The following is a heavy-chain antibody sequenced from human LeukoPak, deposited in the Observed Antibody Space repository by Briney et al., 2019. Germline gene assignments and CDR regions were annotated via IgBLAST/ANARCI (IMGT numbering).Heavy chain of an antibody. D-gene: IGHD3-10*01. CDR2: IIPIFGTA. CDR3: ARGSVYYYGSGSYYNDY. Sequence: GASVKVSCKASGGTFISYAISWVRQAPGQGLEWMGGIIPIFGTANYAQKFQGRVTITADESTSTAYMELSSLRSEDTAVYYCARGSVYYYGSGSYYNDYWGQGTLVTVSS. J-gene: IGHJ4*02. V-gene: IGHV1-69*13. CDR1: GGTFISYA.